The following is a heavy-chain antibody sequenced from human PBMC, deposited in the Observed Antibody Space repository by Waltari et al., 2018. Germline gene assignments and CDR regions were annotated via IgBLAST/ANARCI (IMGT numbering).Heavy chain of an antibody. CDR1: GFTFSSYS. V-gene: IGHV3-21*01. J-gene: IGHJ1*01. CDR3: ARGGRDQEYFQH. Sequence: EVQLVESGGGLVKPGGSLRLSCAASGFTFSSYSMNWVRQAPGKGLEWVSSISSSSSYIYYADSVKGRFTISRDNAKNSLYLQMNSLRAEDTAVYYCARGGRDQEYFQHWGQGTLVTVSS. CDR2: ISSSSSYI. D-gene: IGHD1-26*01.